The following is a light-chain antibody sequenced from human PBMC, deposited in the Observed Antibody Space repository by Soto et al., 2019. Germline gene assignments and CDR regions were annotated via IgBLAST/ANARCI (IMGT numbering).Light chain of an antibody. CDR2: GAS. CDR1: QTINNY. J-gene: IGKJ4*01. V-gene: IGKV1-39*01. CDR3: QQSYDSPPT. Sequence: DIQMTQSPSTLSASVGDRATITCRASQTINNYLNWYQQKPGKAPKCLIYGASSLQSGVSSRFSGRGSGTEYSLTISSLQPEDFATYDCQQSYDSPPTFGGGTKVESK.